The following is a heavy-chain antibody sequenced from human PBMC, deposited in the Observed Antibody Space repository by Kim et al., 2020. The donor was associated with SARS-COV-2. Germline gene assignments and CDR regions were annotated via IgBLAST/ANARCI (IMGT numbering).Heavy chain of an antibody. D-gene: IGHD3-10*01. CDR3: AKGGPVVWGAPGGFDP. Sequence: GGSLRLSCAASGFTFSSYAMSWVRQAPGKGLEWVSTNGGSTFYADSVKGRFTISRDNSENTLYLQMNSLRAEATAVYYCAKGGPVVWGAPGGFDPWGLG. V-gene: IGHV3-23*01. CDR1: GFTFSSYA. J-gene: IGHJ5*02. CDR2: NGGST.